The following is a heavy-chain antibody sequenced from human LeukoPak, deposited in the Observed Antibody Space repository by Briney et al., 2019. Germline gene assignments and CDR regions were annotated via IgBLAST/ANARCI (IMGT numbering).Heavy chain of an antibody. CDR2: ISTSGGTT. CDR3: LRGLGKAY. D-gene: IGHD7-27*01. V-gene: IGHV3-48*03. J-gene: IGHJ4*02. CDR1: GFTFGSYE. Sequence: PGGSLRLSCVGSGFTFGSYEMKWVRQAPGKGLEWVSYISTSGGTTYYADSVKGRFTISRDNAENSLTLQMNSLRAEDTAVYYCLRGLGKAYWGQGTLVTVSS.